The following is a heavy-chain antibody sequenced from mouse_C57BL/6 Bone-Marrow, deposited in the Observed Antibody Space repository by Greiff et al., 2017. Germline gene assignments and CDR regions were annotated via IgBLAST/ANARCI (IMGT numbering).Heavy chain of an antibody. V-gene: IGHV5-6*01. D-gene: IGHD1-3*01. CDR3: ARQELKGAMDY. Sequence: EVQLVESGGDLVKPGGSLKLPCAASGFTFSSYGMSWVRQTPDKRLEWVATISSGGSYTYYPDSVKGRFTISRDNAKNTLYLQMSSLKSEDTAMYYCARQELKGAMDYWGQGTSVTVSS. J-gene: IGHJ4*01. CDR1: GFTFSSYG. CDR2: ISSGGSYT.